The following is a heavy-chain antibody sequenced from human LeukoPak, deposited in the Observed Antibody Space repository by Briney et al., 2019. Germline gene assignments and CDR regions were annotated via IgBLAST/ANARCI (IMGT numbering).Heavy chain of an antibody. D-gene: IGHD2/OR15-2a*01. CDR1: GFTFSSYA. CDR3: AKDLEYGTGPGWFDP. V-gene: IGHV3-23*01. CDR2: ISGNDGRT. Sequence: GGSLRLSCAASGFTFSSYAMSWVRQAPGRGLEWVSAISGNDGRTYYADSVKGRFTISRDISKNTLYLQMNSLRAEDTAVYYCAKDLEYGTGPGWFDPWGQGTLVTVSS. J-gene: IGHJ5*02.